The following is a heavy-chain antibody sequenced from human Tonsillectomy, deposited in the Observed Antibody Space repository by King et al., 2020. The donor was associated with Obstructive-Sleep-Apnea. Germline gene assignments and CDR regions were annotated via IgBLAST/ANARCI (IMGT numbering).Heavy chain of an antibody. Sequence: LQLQESGPGLVKPSETLSLTCTVSGGSISSSSYYWGWIRQPPGKGLEWIGSIYYSGSTYCNPSLKRRVTISVDTSKNQFSLKLSSVTAADTAVYYCAGDLGTAAGNNWFDPWGQGTLVTVSS. CDR2: IYYSGST. V-gene: IGHV4-39*07. CDR1: GGSISSSSYY. CDR3: AGDLGTAAGNNWFDP. J-gene: IGHJ5*02. D-gene: IGHD6-13*01.